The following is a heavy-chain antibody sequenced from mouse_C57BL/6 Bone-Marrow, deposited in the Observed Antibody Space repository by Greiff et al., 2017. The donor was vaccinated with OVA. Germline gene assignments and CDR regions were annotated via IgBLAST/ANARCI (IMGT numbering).Heavy chain of an antibody. CDR3: TTWYYYCSGAY. J-gene: IGHJ3*01. D-gene: IGHD1-1*01. Sequence: VQLQQSGAELVRPGASVKLSCTASGFNIKDDYMHWVKQRPEQGLEWIGWIDPGNGDTEYASKFQGKATITADTSSNTAYLQLSSLTSEDTAVYYWTTWYYYCSGAYWGQGTPVTVSA. CDR1: GFNIKDDY. CDR2: IDPGNGDT. V-gene: IGHV14-4*01.